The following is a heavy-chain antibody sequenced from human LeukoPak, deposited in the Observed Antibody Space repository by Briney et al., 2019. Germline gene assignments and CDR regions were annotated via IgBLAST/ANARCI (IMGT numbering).Heavy chain of an antibody. Sequence: GESLKISCKDSGYRFTGHWIGWVRQMPGKGLEWMGIIYPGDSDTRYSPSFQGQVTISADKSISTVYLQWSSLKASDTAMYYCAKGWPEFDSWGQGTLVTVSS. D-gene: IGHD2-15*01. CDR2: IYPGDSDT. CDR3: AKGWPEFDS. CDR1: GYRFTGHW. V-gene: IGHV5-51*01. J-gene: IGHJ4*02.